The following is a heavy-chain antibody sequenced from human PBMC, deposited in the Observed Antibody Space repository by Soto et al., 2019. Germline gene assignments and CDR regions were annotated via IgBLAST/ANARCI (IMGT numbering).Heavy chain of an antibody. J-gene: IGHJ4*02. CDR2: MNPNSGNT. CDR1: GYTFTTYD. V-gene: IGHV1-8*01. CDR3: ARGLEWLRNY. Sequence: QVQLVQSGAEVKKPGASVKVSCKASGYTFTTYDINWVRQATGQGLEWMGWMNPNSGNTGYAQKFQGRLTLTSNTSRSTAYMELSSLRSEDTALYFCARGLEWLRNYWCQGTLVTVSS. D-gene: IGHD5-12*01.